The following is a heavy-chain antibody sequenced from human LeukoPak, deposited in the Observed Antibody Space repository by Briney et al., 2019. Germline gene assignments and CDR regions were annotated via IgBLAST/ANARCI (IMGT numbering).Heavy chain of an antibody. CDR2: IYSGGST. Sequence: GGSLRLSCVASGFTVSSNYMSWVRQAPGKGLEWVSVIYSGGSTYYAESVKGRFTISRDNSKNTLYLQMNSLRAEDTAVYYCASGSGSYRTPYYYMDVWGTGTTVTVSS. J-gene: IGHJ6*03. CDR3: ASGSGSYRTPYYYMDV. D-gene: IGHD3-10*01. V-gene: IGHV3-53*01. CDR1: GFTVSSNY.